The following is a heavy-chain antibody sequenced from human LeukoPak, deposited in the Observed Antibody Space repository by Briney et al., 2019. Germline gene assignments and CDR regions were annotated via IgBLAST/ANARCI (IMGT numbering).Heavy chain of an antibody. Sequence: PSETLSLTCTVSGGSISSGDYYWSWIRQPPGKGLEWIGYIYYSGSTNYNPSLKSRVTISVDTSKTQFSLKLSSVTAADTAVYYCARVQRSFLEWSSGWDDDFDIWGQGTMVTVSS. CDR3: ARVQRSFLEWSSGWDDDFDI. J-gene: IGHJ3*02. CDR1: GGSISSGDYY. V-gene: IGHV4-61*08. CDR2: IYYSGST. D-gene: IGHD3-3*02.